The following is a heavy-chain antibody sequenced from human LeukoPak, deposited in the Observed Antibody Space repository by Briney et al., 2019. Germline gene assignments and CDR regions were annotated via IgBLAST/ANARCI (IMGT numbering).Heavy chain of an antibody. Sequence: GGSLRLSCEAAGFIFRIYWMGWVRQAPGKGLEWVANINEDGSEKYYVDSVRGRFTISRDNAKNSLYLQMNILRPEDTAVFYCLSGPGHCGQGTLVTVSS. CDR1: GFIFRIYW. V-gene: IGHV3-7*01. CDR3: LSGPGH. J-gene: IGHJ4*02. CDR2: INEDGSEK.